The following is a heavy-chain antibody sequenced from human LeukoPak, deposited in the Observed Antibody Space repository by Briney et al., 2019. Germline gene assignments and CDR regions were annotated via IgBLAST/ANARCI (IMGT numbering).Heavy chain of an antibody. D-gene: IGHD3-22*01. CDR2: IYTSGST. CDR1: GGSISSYY. J-gene: IGHJ5*02. V-gene: IGHV4-4*07. CDR3: ARDPYDSSGYYYHWFDP. Sequence: KPSETLSLTRTVSGGSISSYYWSWIRQPAGKGLEWIGRIYTSGSTNYNPSLKSRVTMSVDTSKNQFSLKLSSVTAADTAVYYCARDPYDSSGYYYHWFDPWGQGTLVTVPS.